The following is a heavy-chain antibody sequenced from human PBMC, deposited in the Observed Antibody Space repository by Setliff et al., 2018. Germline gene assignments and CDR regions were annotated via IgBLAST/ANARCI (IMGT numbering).Heavy chain of an antibody. CDR3: ALSGTYRFFDY. V-gene: IGHV4-61*01. CDR2: IHFTGST. Sequence: PSETLSLTCTVSGGSVGNSYYYWNWIRQPPGKGLEWIGYIHFTGSTNYNPSLKSRVTMSVDVSKSQFSLNLRSVTAADTAVYYCALSGTYRFFDYWGQGTPVTVSS. CDR1: GGSVGNSYYY. D-gene: IGHD1-26*01. J-gene: IGHJ4*02.